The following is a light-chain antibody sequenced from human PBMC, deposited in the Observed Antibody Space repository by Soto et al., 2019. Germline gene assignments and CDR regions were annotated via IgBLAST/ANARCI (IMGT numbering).Light chain of an antibody. CDR2: EVT. CDR3: CSYVSSKTYL. Sequence: QSALTQPASVSGSPGQSITISCTGTRLDFGGYNYVSWYQQQPGKAPKLIMYEVTNRPSGVSDRFSGSKSDNTASLTISGLQTEDEADYYCCSYVSSKTYLFGTGTKLTVL. V-gene: IGLV2-14*03. J-gene: IGLJ1*01. CDR1: RLDFGGYNY.